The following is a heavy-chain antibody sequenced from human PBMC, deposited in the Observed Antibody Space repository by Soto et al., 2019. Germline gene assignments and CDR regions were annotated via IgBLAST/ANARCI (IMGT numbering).Heavy chain of an antibody. CDR1: GGSLSGCY. CDR2: FYSSGSP. J-gene: IGHJ4*02. D-gene: IGHD3-22*01. V-gene: IGHV4-59*01. Sequence: ETLSLTCTVSGGSLSGCYWSWIRQPPGKGLEWIGDFYSSGSPHHNPSLKNRVSISEDRSKNEFSLKLSSVTAADTAVYYCAREFYYDSSGIGFDSWGQGTLVTVSS. CDR3: AREFYYDSSGIGFDS.